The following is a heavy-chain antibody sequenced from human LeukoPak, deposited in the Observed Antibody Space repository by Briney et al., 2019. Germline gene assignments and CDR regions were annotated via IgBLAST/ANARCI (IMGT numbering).Heavy chain of an antibody. Sequence: PSETLSLTCAVSGGSISSGGYSWSWIRQPPGKGLEWIGYIYHSGSTHYNPSLKSRVTISVDRSKNQFSLKLSSVTAADTAVYYCARGPYSSGWYIWFDPWGQGTLVTVSS. CDR2: IYHSGST. D-gene: IGHD6-19*01. V-gene: IGHV4-30-2*01. CDR3: ARGPYSSGWYIWFDP. CDR1: GGSISSGGYS. J-gene: IGHJ5*02.